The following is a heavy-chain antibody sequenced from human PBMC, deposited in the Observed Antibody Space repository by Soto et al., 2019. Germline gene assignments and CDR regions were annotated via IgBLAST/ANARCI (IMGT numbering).Heavy chain of an antibody. J-gene: IGHJ4*02. Sequence: SETLSLTCAVYGGSFSGYYWSWIRQPPGKGLEWIGEINHSGSTNYNPSLKSRVTISVDTSKNQFSLKLSSVTAADTAVYYCARELNYYDSSGYGYWGQGTLVTVSS. V-gene: IGHV4-34*01. CDR2: INHSGST. CDR3: ARELNYYDSSGYGY. CDR1: GGSFSGYY. D-gene: IGHD3-22*01.